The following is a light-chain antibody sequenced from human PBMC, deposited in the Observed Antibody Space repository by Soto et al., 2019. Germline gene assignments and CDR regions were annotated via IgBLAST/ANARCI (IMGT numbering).Light chain of an antibody. J-gene: IGKJ5*01. V-gene: IGKV3-20*01. CDR2: GAS. CDR1: QSVSSSY. Sequence: EIVLTQSPGTLSLSPGERATLSCRASQSVSSSYLAWYQQKPGQAPRLLMYGASSRATGIPDRFSGSGSGTEFTLTISSLQSEDFAVYYCQQYNKWPPITFGQGTRLEIK. CDR3: QQYNKWPPIT.